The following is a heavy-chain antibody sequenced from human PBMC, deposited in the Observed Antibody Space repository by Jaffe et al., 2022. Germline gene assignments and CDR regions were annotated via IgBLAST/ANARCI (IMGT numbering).Heavy chain of an antibody. CDR1: GGTFSSYA. V-gene: IGHV1-69*05. CDR2: IIPIFGTA. J-gene: IGHJ3*02. Sequence: QVQLVQSGAEVKKPGSSVKVSCKASGGTFSSYAISWVRQAPGQGLEWMGGIIPIFGTANYAQKFQGRVTITTDESTSTAYMELSSLRSEDTAVYYCARAPSFYEYYYDSSGRGAFDIWGQGTMVTVSS. D-gene: IGHD3-22*01. CDR3: ARAPSFYEYYYDSSGRGAFDI.